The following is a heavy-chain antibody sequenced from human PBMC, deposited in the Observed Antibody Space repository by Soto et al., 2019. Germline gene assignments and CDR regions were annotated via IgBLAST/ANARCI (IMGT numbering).Heavy chain of an antibody. CDR1: GYTFTSYG. Sequence: ASVKVSCKASGYTFTSYGISWVRQAPGQGLEWMGWFSAYNGNTNYAQKLQGRVTMTTDTSTSTAYMELRSLRSDDTAVYYCASGDCSSTSCYRTLYYYYGMDVWGQGTTVTVSS. D-gene: IGHD2-2*01. CDR2: FSAYNGNT. CDR3: ASGDCSSTSCYRTLYYYYGMDV. V-gene: IGHV1-18*01. J-gene: IGHJ6*02.